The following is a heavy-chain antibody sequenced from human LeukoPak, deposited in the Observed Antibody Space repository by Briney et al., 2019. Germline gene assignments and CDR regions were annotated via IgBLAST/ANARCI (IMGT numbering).Heavy chain of an antibody. CDR1: GFTFSSYG. CDR2: ISYDGSNK. D-gene: IGHD2-2*01. J-gene: IGHJ4*02. V-gene: IGHV3-30*18. Sequence: GGSLRLSCAASGFTFSSYGMHWVRQAPGKGLEWGAVISYDGSNKYYADSVKGRFTISRDNSKNTLYLQMNSLRAEDTAVYDCAKDTGKAVVPAPPMGYWGQGTLVTVSS. CDR3: AKDTGKAVVPAPPMGY.